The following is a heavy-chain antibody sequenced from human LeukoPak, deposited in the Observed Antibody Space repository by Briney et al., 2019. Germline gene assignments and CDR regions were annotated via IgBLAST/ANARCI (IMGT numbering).Heavy chain of an antibody. J-gene: IGHJ4*02. D-gene: IGHD5-12*01. CDR2: IYTSGST. Sequence: SSETLSLTCTVSGGSLSSYYWNWIRQPAGKGLEWIGRIYTSGSTNYNPSLKSRVTISVDTSKNQFSLKLSSVTAADTAVYYCASSYSGYESVNYWGQGTLVTVSS. CDR1: GGSLSSYY. CDR3: ASSYSGYESVNY. V-gene: IGHV4-4*07.